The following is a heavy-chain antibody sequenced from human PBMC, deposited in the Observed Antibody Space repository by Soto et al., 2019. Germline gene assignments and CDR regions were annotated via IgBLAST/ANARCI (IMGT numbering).Heavy chain of an antibody. J-gene: IGHJ2*01. D-gene: IGHD2-15*01. CDR1: GFTFSSYA. CDR3: AKNFLGYCSGGSCLNYLSYWYFDL. V-gene: IGHV3-23*01. Sequence: GGSLRLSCAASGFTFSSYAMSWVRQAPGKGLEWVSAISGSGGSTYYADSVKGRFTISRDNSKNTLYLQMNSLRAEDTAVYYCAKNFLGYCSGGSCLNYLSYWYFDLWGRGTLVTVSS. CDR2: ISGSGGST.